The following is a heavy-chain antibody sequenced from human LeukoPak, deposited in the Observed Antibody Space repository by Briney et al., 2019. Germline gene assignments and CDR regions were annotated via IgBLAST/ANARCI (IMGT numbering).Heavy chain of an antibody. V-gene: IGHV1-69*01. Sequence: GSSVKVSCKASGGTFSSYAISWVRPAPGQGLEWMGGIIPIFGTANYEQKFQGRVTITADESTSTAYMKLSSLRSEDTAVYYCARGGTTVSGNWPRYYYYYYYMDVWGKGTTVTVSS. CDR2: IIPIFGTA. CDR3: ARGGTTVSGNWPRYYYYYYYMDV. D-gene: IGHD4-11*01. CDR1: GGTFSSYA. J-gene: IGHJ6*03.